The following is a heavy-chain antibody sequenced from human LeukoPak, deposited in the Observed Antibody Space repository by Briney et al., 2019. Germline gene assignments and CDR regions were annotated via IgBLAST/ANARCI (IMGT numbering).Heavy chain of an antibody. CDR1: GFTFSSYS. CDR2: ISSGSTYI. Sequence: GGSLRLSCAASGFTFSSYSMNWVRQAPGKGLEWVSSISSGSTYIYYADSVKGRFTISRDNSKNTLYLQMNSLRAEDTAVYYCAKDAPHSNNKYCSGGSCYSFFDYWGQGTLVTVSS. V-gene: IGHV3-21*01. J-gene: IGHJ4*02. CDR3: AKDAPHSNNKYCSGGSCYSFFDY. D-gene: IGHD2-15*01.